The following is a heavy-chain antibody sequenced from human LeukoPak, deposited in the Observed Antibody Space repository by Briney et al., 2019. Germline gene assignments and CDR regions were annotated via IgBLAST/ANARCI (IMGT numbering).Heavy chain of an antibody. Sequence: GGSLRLSCVASGFTFSSYEMNWVRQAPGKGLEWLSYIGSSDSTTHYADFVKGRFTISRDNSKNTLYLQMNSLRAEDTAVYNCAKDRRRDDVLTGSFSDWGQGTLVTVSS. J-gene: IGHJ4*02. D-gene: IGHD3-9*01. V-gene: IGHV3-48*03. CDR3: AKDRRRDDVLTGSFSD. CDR2: IGSSDSTT. CDR1: GFTFSSYE.